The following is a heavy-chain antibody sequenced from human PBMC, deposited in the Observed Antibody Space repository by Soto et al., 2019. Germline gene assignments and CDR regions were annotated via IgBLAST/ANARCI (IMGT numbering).Heavy chain of an antibody. CDR1: GYTFNSYG. J-gene: IGHJ5*02. V-gene: IGHV1-18*01. CDR2: LNTYNGNT. Sequence: QVQLVQSGGEVKKPGASVRVSCKASGYTFNSYGLSWVRQAPGQGLEWMGWLNTYNGNTNYAQKFQGRVSMTTDTSTSTAYLELRSLGSDDTAVYYCAGDVLYSTSGDRRFDPWGQGTLVTVSS. CDR3: AGDVLYSTSGDRRFDP. D-gene: IGHD6-6*01.